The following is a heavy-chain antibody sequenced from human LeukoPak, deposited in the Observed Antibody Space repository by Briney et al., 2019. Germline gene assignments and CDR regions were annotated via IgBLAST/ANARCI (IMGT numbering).Heavy chain of an antibody. Sequence: SETLSLTCTVSGGSMRSYYWSWIRQPPGKGLEWIGYIYYSGSTIYNPSLKSRVTISVDTSKNQFSLKLSSVTAADTAVYYCARDGGSSGWEAGFFDPWGQGTLVTVSS. CDR1: GGSMRSYY. CDR3: ARDGGSSGWEAGFFDP. J-gene: IGHJ5*02. D-gene: IGHD6-19*01. CDR2: IYYSGST. V-gene: IGHV4-59*01.